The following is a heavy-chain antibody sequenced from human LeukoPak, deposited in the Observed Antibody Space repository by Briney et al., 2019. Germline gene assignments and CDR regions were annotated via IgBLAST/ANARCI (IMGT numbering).Heavy chain of an antibody. V-gene: IGHV4-31*03. CDR2: IYYSGST. Sequence: SETLSLTCTVSGGLISSGAYYWSWIRQHPGKGLEWIGDIYYSGSTYYNPSLKSRVTISVDTSKNQFSLMLSSVTAADTAVYYCAREDTAMVYVGYWGQGTLVTVSS. CDR3: AREDTAMVYVGY. D-gene: IGHD5-18*01. J-gene: IGHJ4*02. CDR1: GGLISSGAYY.